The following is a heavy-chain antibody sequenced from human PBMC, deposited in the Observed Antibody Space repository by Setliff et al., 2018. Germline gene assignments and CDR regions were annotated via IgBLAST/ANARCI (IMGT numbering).Heavy chain of an antibody. CDR1: GFTFSNNA. V-gene: IGHV3-23*01. CDR3: ARSTAAGIDY. CDR2: ISDSGDTT. Sequence: PGGSLRLSCVASGFTFSNNAMNWVRQAPGGGLEWVSGISDSGDTTIYADSVKGRFTISRDNSKNMLSLQMNSLRAEDTAFYYCARSTAAGIDYWGQGTLVTVSS. J-gene: IGHJ4*02. D-gene: IGHD6-13*01.